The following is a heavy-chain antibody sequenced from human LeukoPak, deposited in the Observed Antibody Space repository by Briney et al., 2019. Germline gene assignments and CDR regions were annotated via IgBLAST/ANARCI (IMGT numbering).Heavy chain of an antibody. J-gene: IGHJ4*02. CDR3: ARQAITMIVGGVFDY. Sequence: PSETLSLTCTVSGGSISSSSYYWGWIRQPPGKGLEWIGSIYYSGSTYYNPSLKSRVTISVDTSKNRFSLKLSSVTAADTAVYYCARQAITMIVGGVFDYWGQGTLVTVSS. V-gene: IGHV4-39*01. CDR2: IYYSGST. D-gene: IGHD3-22*01. CDR1: GGSISSSSYY.